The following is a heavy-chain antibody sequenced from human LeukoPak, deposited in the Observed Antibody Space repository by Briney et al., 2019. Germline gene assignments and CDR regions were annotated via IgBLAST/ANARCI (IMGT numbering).Heavy chain of an antibody. CDR3: ATTGQLVPDYYHYYMDV. CDR1: GGTFNRYG. CDR2: IIPFLGTP. J-gene: IGHJ6*03. V-gene: IGHV1-69*05. D-gene: IGHD6-6*01. Sequence: ASVKVSCKASGGTFNRYGFTWVRQAPGQGLEWMGGIIPFLGTPNYAQKFQGRVTITTGESTSTAYMEVSSLTPEDTAVYYCATTGQLVPDYYHYYMDVWGLGTTVTVSS.